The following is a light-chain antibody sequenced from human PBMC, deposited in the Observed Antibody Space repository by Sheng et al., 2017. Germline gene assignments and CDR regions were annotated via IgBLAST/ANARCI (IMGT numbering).Light chain of an antibody. CDR1: QGISNS. CDR3: LQHRGWPGT. J-gene: IGKJ1*01. CDR2: ATS. V-gene: IGKV1-NL1*01. Sequence: DIQMTQSPSSLSASIGDRVTITCRASQGISNSLAWYQQKPGKAPKLLLYATSRLESGVPSRFSGSGSGTDFTLTISSLRSEDFAVYYCLQHRGWPGTFGQGTKVEI.